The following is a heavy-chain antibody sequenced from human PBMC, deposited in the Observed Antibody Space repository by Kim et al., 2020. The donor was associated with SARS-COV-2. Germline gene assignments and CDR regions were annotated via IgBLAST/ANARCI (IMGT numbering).Heavy chain of an antibody. D-gene: IGHD6-6*01. CDR3: ARPVIAARRGYFDY. Sequence: TPSLKGRVTISEGTTKNQFTQKLSCVTAADTAVYYCARPVIAARRGYFDYWGRGTLVTVSS. V-gene: IGHV4-39*01. J-gene: IGHJ4*02.